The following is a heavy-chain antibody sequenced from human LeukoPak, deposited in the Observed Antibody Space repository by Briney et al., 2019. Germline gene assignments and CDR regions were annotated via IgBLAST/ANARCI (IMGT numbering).Heavy chain of an antibody. V-gene: IGHV3-30*18. D-gene: IGHD3-22*01. CDR1: GFTFSSYA. CDR2: ISYDGSNE. J-gene: IGHJ4*02. CDR3: AKVALFSGYYPPFDY. Sequence: GGSLRLSCAASGFTFSSYAMSWVRQAPAKGREWVAVISYDGSNEYYADSVKGRFTISRDNSTNTLFLQMNSLRPEDTAVYHCAKVALFSGYYPPFDYWGQGTLVTVSS.